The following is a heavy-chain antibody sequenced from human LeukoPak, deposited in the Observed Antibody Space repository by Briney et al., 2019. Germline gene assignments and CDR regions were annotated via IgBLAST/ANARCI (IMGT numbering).Heavy chain of an antibody. CDR2: IIPLVDVT. CDR1: GDSFGRYA. V-gene: IGHV1-69*04. J-gene: IGHJ6*02. CDR3: ARDMSPPGVLVTSDYGMDV. D-gene: IGHD2-8*02. Sequence: ASVKVSCKASGDSFGRYAISWVRQAPGQGLEWMGMIIPLVDVTNYAQKFQGKVTITADRFTSTAYMELTSLISDDTAVYFCARDMSPPGVLVTSDYGMDVWGRGTTVTVSS.